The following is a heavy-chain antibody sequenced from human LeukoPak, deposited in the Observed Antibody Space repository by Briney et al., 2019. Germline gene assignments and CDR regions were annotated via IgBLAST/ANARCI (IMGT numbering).Heavy chain of an antibody. V-gene: IGHV4-59*08. CDR3: ARTVRNYSSSSGFYYGMDV. CDR1: GGSISTYY. J-gene: IGHJ6*02. CDR2: IRYSEST. D-gene: IGHD6-6*01. Sequence: SETLSLTCTVSGGSISTYYWNWIRQPPGKELEWIGYIRYSESTNYNPSLKSRVTISVDTTTNQFSLKLTSVTAADTALYYCARTVRNYSSSSGFYYGMDVWGQGTTVTVSS.